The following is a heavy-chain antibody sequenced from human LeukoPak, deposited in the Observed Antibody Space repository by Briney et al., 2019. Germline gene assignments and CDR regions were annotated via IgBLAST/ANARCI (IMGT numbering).Heavy chain of an antibody. CDR3: ATDQFAYGSGSSYY. D-gene: IGHD3-10*01. J-gene: IGHJ4*02. V-gene: IGHV1-24*01. CDR1: GYTLTELS. Sequence: ASVKVSCKVSGYTLTELSVHWVRQAPGKGLEWMGGFDPEDGETIYAQQFQGRVTMTEDTSTDTAYMELSSLRSEDTAVYYCATDQFAYGSGSSYYWGQGTLVTVSS. CDR2: FDPEDGET.